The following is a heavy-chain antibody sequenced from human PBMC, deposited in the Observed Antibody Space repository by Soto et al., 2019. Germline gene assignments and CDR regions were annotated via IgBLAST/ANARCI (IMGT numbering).Heavy chain of an antibody. Sequence: QLQLQESGPGLVKPSETLSLSCTVSGGSVSSSSNYWDWIRQPPGKGLEWIASIDYSGSSYYNPSLKSRVTISADTSKNQFSLTLTSVTAADTAVYYCARRTVAGTFYYSMDVWGKGTPVTVSS. CDR2: IDYSGSS. J-gene: IGHJ6*03. V-gene: IGHV4-39*01. CDR3: ARRTVAGTFYYSMDV. D-gene: IGHD6-19*01. CDR1: GGSVSSSSNY.